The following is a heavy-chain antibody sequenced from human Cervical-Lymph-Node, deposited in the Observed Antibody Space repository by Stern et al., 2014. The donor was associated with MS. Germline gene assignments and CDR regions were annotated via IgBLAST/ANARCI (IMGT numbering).Heavy chain of an antibody. CDR3: ARDGAVVPAALYYFDY. V-gene: IGHV3-33*01. CDR1: GFTFSSYG. CDR2: IWYDGSNK. J-gene: IGHJ4*02. Sequence: VQLVESGGGVVQPGRSLRLSCAASGFTFSSYGMHWVRQAPGKGLVWVAVIWYDGSNKYYADSVKGRFTISRDNSKNTLYLQMNSLRAEDTAVYYCARDGAVVPAALYYFDYWGQGTLVTVSS. D-gene: IGHD2-2*01.